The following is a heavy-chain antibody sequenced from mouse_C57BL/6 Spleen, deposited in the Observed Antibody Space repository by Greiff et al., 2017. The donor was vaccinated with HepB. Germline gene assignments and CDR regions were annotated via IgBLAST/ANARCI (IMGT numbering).Heavy chain of an antibody. CDR1: GFTFSDYY. V-gene: IGHV5-16*01. CDR3: ARVNGNFDY. Sequence: EVQLVESEGGLVQPGSSMKLSCTASGFTFSDYYMAWVRQVPEKGLEWVANINYDGSSTYYLDSLKSRFIISRDNAKNILYLQMSSLKSEDTATYYCARVNGNFDYWGQGTTLTVSS. J-gene: IGHJ2*01. CDR2: INYDGSST.